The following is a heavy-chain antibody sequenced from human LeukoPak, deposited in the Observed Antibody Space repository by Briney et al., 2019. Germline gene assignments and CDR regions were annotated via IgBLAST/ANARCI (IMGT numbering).Heavy chain of an antibody. J-gene: IGHJ5*02. V-gene: IGHV1-69*04. CDR2: IIPILGIA. CDR1: GGTFSSYA. Sequence: GASVKVSCKASGGTFSSYAISWVRQAPGQGLAWMGRIIPILGIANYAQKFQGRVTITADKSTSTAYMELSSLRSEDTAVYYCARDGVLLRSGWFDPWGQGTLVTVSS. CDR3: ARDGVLLRSGWFDP. D-gene: IGHD3-10*02.